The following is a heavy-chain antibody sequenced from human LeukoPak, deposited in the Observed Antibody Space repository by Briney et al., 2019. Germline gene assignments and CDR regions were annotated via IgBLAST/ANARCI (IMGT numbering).Heavy chain of an antibody. CDR3: ARLSSGYEADY. Sequence: EWIVYIYYSGSTNYNPSLKSRVTISVDTSKNQFSLKLSSVTAADTAVYYCARLSSGYEADYWGQGTLVTVSS. CDR2: IYYSGST. J-gene: IGHJ4*02. V-gene: IGHV4-59*08. D-gene: IGHD3-22*01.